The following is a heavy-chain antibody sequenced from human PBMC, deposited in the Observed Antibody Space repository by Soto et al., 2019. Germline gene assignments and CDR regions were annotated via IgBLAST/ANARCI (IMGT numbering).Heavy chain of an antibody. CDR2: IKQDGSEK. CDR1: GFTFSSYW. D-gene: IGHD2-2*01. J-gene: IGHJ6*03. CDR3: ARAIVVVPAAPNEYYYYYYMDV. Sequence: PGGSLRLSCAASGFTFSSYWMSWVRQAPGKGLEWVANIKQDGSEKYYVDSVKGRFTISRDNAKNSLYLQMNGLRAEDTAVYYCARAIVVVPAAPNEYYYYYYMDVWGKGTTVTVSS. V-gene: IGHV3-7*04.